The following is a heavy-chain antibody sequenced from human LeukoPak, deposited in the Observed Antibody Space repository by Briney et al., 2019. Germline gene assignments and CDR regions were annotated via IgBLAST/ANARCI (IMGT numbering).Heavy chain of an antibody. D-gene: IGHD6-13*01. CDR2: IYTRGST. V-gene: IGHV4-4*07. J-gene: IGHJ2*01. CDR1: GGSISSYD. CDR3: ARVSSSWYQDWYFDL. Sequence: SETLSLTCTVSGGSISSYDWSWIRQPAGKRLEWIGRIYTRGSTNYNPSIKSRVIMSVDTSKNQFSLKLSSVTAADTAVYYCARVSSSWYQDWYFDLWGRGTLVTVSS.